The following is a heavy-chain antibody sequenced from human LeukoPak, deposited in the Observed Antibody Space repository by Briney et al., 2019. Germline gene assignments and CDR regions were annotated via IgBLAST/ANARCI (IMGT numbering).Heavy chain of an antibody. D-gene: IGHD3-16*01. CDR1: GSRFTNYW. Sequence: GGPLQISGQGSGSRFTNYWIGGVRPLPGKSRGGVAIIYPGDSDTRDSPSFQGQVTTSADKSSSTSYLKWSSLKAANTVIYSCARPNFGWTYGYWYFDFWGRGTLVTVSS. J-gene: IGHJ2*01. V-gene: IGHV5-51*01. CDR3: ARPNFGWTYGYWYFDF. CDR2: IYPGDSDT.